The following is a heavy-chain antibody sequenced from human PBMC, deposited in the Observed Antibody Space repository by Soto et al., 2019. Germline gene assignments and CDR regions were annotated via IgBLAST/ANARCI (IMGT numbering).Heavy chain of an antibody. Sequence: EVQLVESGVGLVQPGGSLSLSCAASGFTFSTYWLYWVRQAPGKGLVGVSRTNSDGSDTSYADSVKGRFTISRDNAKNTLYLQMNSLRAEDTAVYYCARYRGGSLFAYWGQGTLVTVSS. CDR1: GFTFSTYW. CDR3: ARYRGGSLFAY. J-gene: IGHJ4*02. D-gene: IGHD5-12*01. V-gene: IGHV3-74*02. CDR2: TNSDGSDT.